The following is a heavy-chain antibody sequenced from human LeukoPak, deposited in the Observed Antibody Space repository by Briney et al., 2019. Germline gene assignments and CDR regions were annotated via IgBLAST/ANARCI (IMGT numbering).Heavy chain of an antibody. J-gene: IGHJ5*02. CDR2: INHSGST. V-gene: IGHV4-34*01. CDR1: GGSFSGYY. CDR3: ARPCSSSSGGNWFDP. D-gene: IGHD6-6*01. Sequence: SETLSLTCAVYGGSFSGYYWSWIRQPPGKGLEWIGEINHSGSTNYNPSLKSRVTISVDTSKNQFSLKLSSVTAADTAVYYCARPCSSSSGGNWFDPWGQGTLVTVSS.